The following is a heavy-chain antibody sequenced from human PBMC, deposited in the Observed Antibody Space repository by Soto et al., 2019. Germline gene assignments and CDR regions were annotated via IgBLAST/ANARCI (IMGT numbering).Heavy chain of an antibody. CDR2: IYPDDSDT. CDR1: GYSFSNFW. V-gene: IGHV5-51*01. Sequence: GESLKISCQASGYSFSNFWIAWVRQMPGEGLEWLGIIYPDDSDTRYSPSFLGQVTISADRSIKTTYLQWSSLKASDTAIYFCASSVLVTSTMNYFDLWGQGTLVTVSS. D-gene: IGHD2-8*02. CDR3: ASSVLVTSTMNYFDL. J-gene: IGHJ4*02.